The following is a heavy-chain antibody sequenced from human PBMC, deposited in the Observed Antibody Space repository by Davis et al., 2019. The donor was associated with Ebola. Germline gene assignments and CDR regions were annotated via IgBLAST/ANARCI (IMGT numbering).Heavy chain of an antibody. CDR3: AKVPYLYSSGWYYFDY. CDR1: GFTFDDYA. V-gene: IGHV3-43*02. D-gene: IGHD6-19*01. J-gene: IGHJ4*02. Sequence: GESLKISCAASGFTFDDYAMHWVRQAPGKGLEWVSLISWDGGSTYYADSVKGRFTISRDNSKNSLYLQMNSLRTEDTALYYCAKVPYLYSSGWYYFDYWGQGTLVTVSS. CDR2: ISWDGGST.